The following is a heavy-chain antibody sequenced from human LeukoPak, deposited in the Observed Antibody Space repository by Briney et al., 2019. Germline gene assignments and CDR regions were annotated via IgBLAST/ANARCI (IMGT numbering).Heavy chain of an antibody. CDR3: AALDHGHDY. Sequence: GGSLRLSCAASGYTFSSYCMHWVRHSPGKGLVWVSRINSYGSSTKCGDSVKGRFTISRDNAKNTLYLQMNSLRAEDTAVYYCAALDHGHDYWGQGTLVTVSS. J-gene: IGHJ4*02. V-gene: IGHV3-74*03. CDR1: GYTFSSYC. CDR2: INSYGSST.